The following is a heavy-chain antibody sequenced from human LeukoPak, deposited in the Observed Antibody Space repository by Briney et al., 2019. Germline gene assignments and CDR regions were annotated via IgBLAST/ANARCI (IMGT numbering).Heavy chain of an antibody. CDR3: AELGITMIGGV. D-gene: IGHD3-10*02. Sequence: GGSLRLSCAASGFTFSNYGMSWVRQAPGKGLEWVSSISGSGDSTYYADSVKGRFTISRDNSKNTLYLQMNSLRAEDTAVYYCAELGITMIGGVWGKGTTVTISS. CDR1: GFTFSNYG. J-gene: IGHJ6*04. V-gene: IGHV3-23*01. CDR2: ISGSGDST.